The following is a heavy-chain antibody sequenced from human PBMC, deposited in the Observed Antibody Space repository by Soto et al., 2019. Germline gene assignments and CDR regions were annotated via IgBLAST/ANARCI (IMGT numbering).Heavy chain of an antibody. Sequence: GGSLRLSCAASGFTFSSYWMHWVRQAPGKGLVWVSRINSDGSSTNYADSVKGRFTISRDNAKNTLYLQMNSLRAEDTAVYYCARDLITLVRGVFPLPWGQGTLVTVS. J-gene: IGHJ5*02. CDR2: INSDGSST. CDR1: GFTFSSYW. CDR3: ARDLITLVRGVFPLP. D-gene: IGHD3-10*01. V-gene: IGHV3-74*01.